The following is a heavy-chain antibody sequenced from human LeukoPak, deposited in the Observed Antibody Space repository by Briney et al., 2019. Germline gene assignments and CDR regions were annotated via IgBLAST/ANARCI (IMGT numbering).Heavy chain of an antibody. CDR3: ARGPLSTNDFDI. V-gene: IGHV4-59*01. CDR1: GASITNSY. D-gene: IGHD1-1*01. CDR2: INYSGST. J-gene: IGHJ3*02. Sequence: SETLSLTCTVSGASITNSYWNWIRQSPGKGLEWIGYINYSGSTNYNPSLKSRVTISVDTSKNQFSLKLSSVTAADTAVYFCARGPLSTNDFDIWGQGTMVTVSS.